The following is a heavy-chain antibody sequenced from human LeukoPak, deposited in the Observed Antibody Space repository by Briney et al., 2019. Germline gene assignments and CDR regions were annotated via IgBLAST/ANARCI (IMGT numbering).Heavy chain of an antibody. CDR1: GFTFSSYS. Sequence: PGGPLRLSCAASGFTFSSYSMNWVRQPPGKGLEWVSYIGSSSSSIYYADSVEGRFTISRDNAKNSLYLQMNSLRDEDTAVYYCARALGLEIDYWGQGTLVTVSS. CDR3: ARALGLEIDY. CDR2: IGSSSSSI. D-gene: IGHD3-3*01. J-gene: IGHJ4*02. V-gene: IGHV3-48*02.